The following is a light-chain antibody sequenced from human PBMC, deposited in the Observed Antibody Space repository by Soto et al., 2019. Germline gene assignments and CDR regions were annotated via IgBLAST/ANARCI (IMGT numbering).Light chain of an antibody. CDR3: MQGTHWPWT. J-gene: IGKJ1*01. Sequence: DVVMTQSPLSLPVTLGQPASTSCRSSHSLIHSDGNTYLSWFQQRPGQSPRRLIYEVSDRDSGVPDRFTGSGSGTDFTLKISRVEAEDVGVYYCMQGTHWPWTFGQGTEVEIK. V-gene: IGKV2-30*02. CDR1: HSLIHSDGNTY. CDR2: EVS.